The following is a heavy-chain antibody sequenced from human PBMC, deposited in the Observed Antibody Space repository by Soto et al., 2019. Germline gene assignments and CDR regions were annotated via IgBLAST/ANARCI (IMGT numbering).Heavy chain of an antibody. CDR2: GSYSGTT. Sequence: SSETLSLTCTVSGVSVSSGSFYWAWIRQPPGKGLEWIGFGSYSGTTNYKPSLKSRVTISVDTSRSQISLKVSSLTAADTAAYYCARGATVTQYDYWGQGTLVTVS. J-gene: IGHJ4*02. V-gene: IGHV4-61*01. CDR1: GVSVSSGSFY. CDR3: ARGATVTQYDY. D-gene: IGHD4-17*01.